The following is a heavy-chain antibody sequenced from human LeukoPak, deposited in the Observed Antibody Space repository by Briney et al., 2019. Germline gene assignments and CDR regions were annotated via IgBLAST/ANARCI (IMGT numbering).Heavy chain of an antibody. CDR2: IYYSGST. Sequence: SETLSLTCTVSGGSISSYYWSWIRQPPGKGLEWIGYIYYSGSTNYNPSLKNRVTISVDTSKNQFSLKLSSVTAADTAVYYCARDGGHYYDSSGYNWFDPWGQGTLVTVSS. J-gene: IGHJ5*02. D-gene: IGHD3-22*01. V-gene: IGHV4-59*01. CDR1: GGSISSYY. CDR3: ARDGGHYYDSSGYNWFDP.